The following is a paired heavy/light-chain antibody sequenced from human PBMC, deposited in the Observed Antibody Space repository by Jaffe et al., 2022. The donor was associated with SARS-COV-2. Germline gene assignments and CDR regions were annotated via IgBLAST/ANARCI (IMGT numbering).Heavy chain of an antibody. D-gene: IGHD6-19*01. J-gene: IGHJ4*02. CDR1: GLSFSKYA. Sequence: EMQLLESGGGLVQPGGSLRLSCAASGLSFSKYAMNWVRQAPGKGLEWVSFISGSGGSTLYADSVKGRFTVSRDNSKDTLYMQMNSLRVEDTAVYYCAKGFEQWRGRAFDYWGQGTLITVSS. V-gene: IGHV3-23*01. CDR3: AKGFEQWRGRAFDY. CDR2: ISGSGGST.
Light chain of an antibody. J-gene: IGLJ2*01. CDR2: EVN. CDR1: SSDVGGRNY. V-gene: IGLV2-14*01. CDR3: SSYTTSSALVL. Sequence: QSALTQPASVSGSPGQSITISCTGTSSDVGGRNYVSWYQQHPGKGPKLMIFEVNTRPSGVSNRFSGSKSGNMAFLTISGLLAEDEADYYCSSYTTSSALVLFGGGTKLTVL.